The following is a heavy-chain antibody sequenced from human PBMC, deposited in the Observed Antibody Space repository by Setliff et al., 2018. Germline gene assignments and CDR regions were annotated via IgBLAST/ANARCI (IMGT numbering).Heavy chain of an antibody. CDR1: GYTFTAYY. CDR3: ARDPFRNYDTAPVWFDP. CDR2: INPNAGNI. V-gene: IGHV1-2*02. D-gene: IGHD3-22*01. Sequence: ASVKVSCKASGYTFTAYYIHWVRQAPGQGLEWMGWINPNAGNINYIQKFQGRVTMTRDTSTSTAYMELRSLRSDDTAVYYCARDPFRNYDTAPVWFDPWGQGTLVTVSS. J-gene: IGHJ5*02.